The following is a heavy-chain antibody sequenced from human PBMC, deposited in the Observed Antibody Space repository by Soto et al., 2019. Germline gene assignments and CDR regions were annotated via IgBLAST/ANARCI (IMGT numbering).Heavy chain of an antibody. CDR3: ARGRGTLKNFFDY. CDR1: LYTFTGYY. CDR2: INPNSGGT. Sequence: KVACNASLYTFTGYYMHWVRQAPGQGLEWMGWINPNSGGTNYAQKFQGRVTMTRDTSISTAYMELSRLRSDDTAVYYCARGRGTLKNFFDYRGQGTLVTVSS. V-gene: IGHV1-2*02. J-gene: IGHJ4*02.